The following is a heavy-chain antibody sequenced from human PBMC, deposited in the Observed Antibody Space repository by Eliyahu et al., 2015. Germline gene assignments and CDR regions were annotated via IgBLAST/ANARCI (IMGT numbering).Heavy chain of an antibody. V-gene: IGHV3-21*01. Sequence: EVQLVESGGGLVKPGGSXXLXCAGSGFTXSXYSLNWVRQAPGKGLEWVSSITSTSSYIYYVDSVRGRFTISRDNAKNSLYLQMTSLRAEDTAVYYCVSTQGYWGQGTLVTVSS. CDR1: GFTXSXYS. J-gene: IGHJ4*02. CDR2: ITSTSSYI. D-gene: IGHD3-16*01. CDR3: VSTQGY.